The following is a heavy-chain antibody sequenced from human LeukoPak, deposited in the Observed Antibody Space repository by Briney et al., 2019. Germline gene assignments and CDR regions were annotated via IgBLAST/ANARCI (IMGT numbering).Heavy chain of an antibody. D-gene: IGHD2-15*01. V-gene: IGHV2-70*11. CDR1: GFSLSTSGMC. CDR2: IDWDDDK. Sequence: SGPALVKPTQTLTLTCTFSGFSLSTSGMCVSWIRQPPWKALEWLARIDWDDDKYYSTSLKTRLTISKDTSKNQVVLTMTIMDPVDTATYYCARKPGYCSGGSCYEDAFDIWGQGTMVTVSS. CDR3: ARKPGYCSGGSCYEDAFDI. J-gene: IGHJ3*02.